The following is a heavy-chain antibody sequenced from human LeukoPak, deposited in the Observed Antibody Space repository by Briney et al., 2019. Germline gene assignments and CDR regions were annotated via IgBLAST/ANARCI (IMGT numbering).Heavy chain of an antibody. D-gene: IGHD3-10*01. V-gene: IGHV5-51*03. CDR2: IYPGDSDT. CDR1: GYSFMNNW. CDR3: AKFHYYYGSGIFDAFDI. J-gene: IGHJ3*02. Sequence: GESLKISCTGSGYSFMNNWIGWVRQMPGKGLEWMGIIYPGDSDTIYSPSFQGQVTISADKSISTAYLQWSSLRASDTAMYYCAKFHYYYGSGIFDAFDIWGLGTMVTVSS.